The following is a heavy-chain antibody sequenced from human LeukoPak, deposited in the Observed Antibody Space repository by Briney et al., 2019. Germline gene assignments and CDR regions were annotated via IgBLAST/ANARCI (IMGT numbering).Heavy chain of an antibody. V-gene: IGHV3-23*01. J-gene: IGHJ4*02. Sequence: GGSLRLSCAASGFTFSSYAMSWVRQAPGKGLEWVSAISGSGGSTYYADSVKGRFTISRDNSKNTLYLQMNSLRAEDTAVYYCALDLTGNYGSVSGYWGQGTLVTVSS. CDR3: ALDLTGNYGSVSGY. D-gene: IGHD3-10*01. CDR1: GFTFSSYA. CDR2: ISGSGGST.